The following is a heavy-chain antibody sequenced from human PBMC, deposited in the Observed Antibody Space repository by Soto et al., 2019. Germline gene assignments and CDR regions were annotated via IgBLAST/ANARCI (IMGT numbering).Heavy chain of an antibody. J-gene: IGHJ6*02. V-gene: IGHV4-30-4*01. CDR1: GGSISSGDYY. Sequence: SETLSLTCTVSGGSISSGDYYWSWIRQPPGKGLEWIGYIYYSGSTYYNPSLKSRVTISVDTSKNQFSLKLSSVTAADTAVYYCARDRRGDIVLVPAGYYYYYYGMDVWGQGTTVTVSS. D-gene: IGHD2-2*01. CDR2: IYYSGST. CDR3: ARDRRGDIVLVPAGYYYYYYGMDV.